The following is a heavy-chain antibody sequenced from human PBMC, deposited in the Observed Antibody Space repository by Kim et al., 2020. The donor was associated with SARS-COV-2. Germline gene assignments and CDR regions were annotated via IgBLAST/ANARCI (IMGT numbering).Heavy chain of an antibody. CDR2: INTNTGNP. CDR3: ARDQRDTIFGVVISPRGGMDV. J-gene: IGHJ6*02. V-gene: IGHV7-4-1*02. Sequence: ASVKVSCKASGYTFTSYAMNWVRQPPGQGLEWMGWINTNTGNPTYAQGFTGRFVFSLDTSVSTAYLQISSLKAEDTAVYYCARDQRDTIFGVVISPRGGMDVWGQGTTVTVSS. CDR1: GYTFTSYA. D-gene: IGHD3-3*01.